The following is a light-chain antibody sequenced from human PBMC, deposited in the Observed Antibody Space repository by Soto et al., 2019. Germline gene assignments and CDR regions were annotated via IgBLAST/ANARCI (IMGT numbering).Light chain of an antibody. V-gene: IGKV1-12*01. Sequence: DIQMTQSPSSVSASVGDRVSFTCRASQDINNWLAWYQQKQGKAPKLLIYAASSLQSGVPSRFSGSGSRTDFTLTISRLQPEDFATYYCQQANSFLGITFGQGTRLEIK. J-gene: IGKJ5*01. CDR3: QQANSFLGIT. CDR1: QDINNW. CDR2: AAS.